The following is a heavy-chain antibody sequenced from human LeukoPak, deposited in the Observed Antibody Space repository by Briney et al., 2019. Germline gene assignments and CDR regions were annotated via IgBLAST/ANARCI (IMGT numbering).Heavy chain of an antibody. J-gene: IGHJ4*02. CDR1: GYTFTGYY. Sequence: ASVKASCKASGYTFTGYYIHWVRQAPGQGLERMGWINPNSGGTNYAQKFQGRVTMTRDTSISTAYMELSRLTSDDTAVYYCARDAIVRDYSNSDYWGQGTLVTVSS. V-gene: IGHV1-2*02. D-gene: IGHD4-11*01. CDR2: INPNSGGT. CDR3: ARDAIVRDYSNSDY.